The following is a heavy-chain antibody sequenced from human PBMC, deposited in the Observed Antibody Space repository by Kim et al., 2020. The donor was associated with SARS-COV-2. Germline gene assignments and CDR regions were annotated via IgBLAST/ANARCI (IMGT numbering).Heavy chain of an antibody. Sequence: AYSVKVRFTISRDNSKNTLYLQMTSLRADDTAMYYCASLNYYDTSGYYPQWGQGTLVTVSS. V-gene: IGHV3-66*01. D-gene: IGHD3-22*01. CDR3: ASLNYYDTSGYYPQ. J-gene: IGHJ4*02.